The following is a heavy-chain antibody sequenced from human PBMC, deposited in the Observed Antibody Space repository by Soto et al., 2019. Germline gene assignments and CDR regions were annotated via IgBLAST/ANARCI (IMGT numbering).Heavy chain of an antibody. J-gene: IGHJ4*02. CDR1: GFTYSSYA. V-gene: IGHV3-23*01. Sequence: PWGSLSLSRASSGFTYSSYALRWVRQAPGKGLGWVSSVSGRGGSTYYADSVKGRSTVSRDNSKNTVYLQMNSLRVEDTAVYHFAKERGIAAAPVEFGDWGQATLVTVSS. D-gene: IGHD3-16*01. CDR2: VSGRGGST. CDR3: AKERGIAAAPVEFGD.